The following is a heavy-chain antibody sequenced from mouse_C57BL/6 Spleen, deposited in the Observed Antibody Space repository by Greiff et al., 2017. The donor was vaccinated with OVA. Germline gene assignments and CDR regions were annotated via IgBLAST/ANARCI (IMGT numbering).Heavy chain of an antibody. Sequence: EVMLVESGGGLVKPGGSLKLSCAASGFTFSSYAMSWVRQTPEKRLEWVATISDGGSYTYYPDNVKGRFTISRDNAKNNLYLQMSHLKSEDTAMYYCARGSCYFDYWGQGTTLTVSS. V-gene: IGHV5-4*03. J-gene: IGHJ2*01. CDR3: ARGSCYFDY. CDR1: GFTFSSYA. D-gene: IGHD2-12*01. CDR2: ISDGGSYT.